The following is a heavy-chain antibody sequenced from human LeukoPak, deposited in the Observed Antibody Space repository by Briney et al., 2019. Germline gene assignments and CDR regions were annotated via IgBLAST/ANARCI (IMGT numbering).Heavy chain of an antibody. D-gene: IGHD1-1*01. Sequence: ASVKVPCKASGYTFTGYYIHWVRQAPGQGLEWMGWINPNSGGTNYAQKFQGRVTMTRDTSITTAYMELSRLRSDDTAVYYCAERRSAFDIWGQGTMVTVSS. CDR1: GYTFTGYY. CDR3: AERRSAFDI. J-gene: IGHJ3*02. CDR2: INPNSGGT. V-gene: IGHV1-2*02.